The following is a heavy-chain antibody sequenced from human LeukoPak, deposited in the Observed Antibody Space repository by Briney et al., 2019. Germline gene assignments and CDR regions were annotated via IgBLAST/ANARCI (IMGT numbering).Heavy chain of an antibody. CDR3: ATSLSDYYDSSGYYVDY. CDR2: IYYSGST. J-gene: IGHJ4*02. D-gene: IGHD3-22*01. V-gene: IGHV4-39*01. CDR1: GGSISSSSYY. Sequence: PSETLSLTCTVSGGSISSSSYYWGWLRQPAGKGLEWIGRIYYSGSTYYNPSLKSRVTISVDTSKNQFSLKLRSVTAADTAVYYCATSLSDYYDSSGYYVDYWGQGTLVTVSS.